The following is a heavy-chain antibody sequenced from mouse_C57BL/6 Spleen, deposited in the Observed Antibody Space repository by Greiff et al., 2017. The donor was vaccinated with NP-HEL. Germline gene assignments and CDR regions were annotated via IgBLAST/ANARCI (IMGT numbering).Heavy chain of an antibody. CDR2: ISNGGGST. J-gene: IGHJ3*01. CDR1: GFTFSDYY. Sequence: EVKLQESGGGLVQPGGSLKLSCAASGFTFSDYYMYWVRQTPEKRLEWVAYISNGGGSTYYPDTVKGRFTISRDNAKNTLYLQMSRLKSEDTAMYYCARPGTGAWFAYWGQGTLVTVSA. V-gene: IGHV5-12*01. CDR3: ARPGTGAWFAY. D-gene: IGHD4-1*01.